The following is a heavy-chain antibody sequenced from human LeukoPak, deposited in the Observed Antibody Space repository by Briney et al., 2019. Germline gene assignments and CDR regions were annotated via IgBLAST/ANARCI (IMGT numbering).Heavy chain of an antibody. V-gene: IGHV1-46*01. CDR2: VNPNDGST. Sequence: ASVKVSCKASGYTFTGYDINWVRQAPGQGLEWMGIVNPNDGSTSYAQKFQGRVTMTRETSTSTVYMELNSLRSEDTAVYYCARDSPYDRDGYYFDYWGQGTLVTVSS. CDR3: ARDSPYDRDGYYFDY. D-gene: IGHD3-22*01. CDR1: GYTFTGYD. J-gene: IGHJ4*02.